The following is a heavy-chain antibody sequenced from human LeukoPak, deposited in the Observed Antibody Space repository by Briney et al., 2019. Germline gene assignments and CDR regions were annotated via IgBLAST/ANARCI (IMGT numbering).Heavy chain of an antibody. J-gene: IGHJ3*02. CDR1: GYTFTSYY. Sequence: XKAXGYTFTSYYMXWVRQAPGQGLEXVGIINXSGGSTNYAQKFQGRVTMTRDTSTSTVYMELSSLRSEDTAVYYCARHYDSSGYYHDAFDIWGQGTMVTVSS. CDR2: INXSGGST. V-gene: IGHV1-46*01. D-gene: IGHD3-22*01. CDR3: ARHYDSSGYYHDAFDI.